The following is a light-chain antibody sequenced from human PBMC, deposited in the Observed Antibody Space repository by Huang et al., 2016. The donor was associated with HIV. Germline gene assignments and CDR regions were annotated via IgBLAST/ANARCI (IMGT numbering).Light chain of an antibody. CDR2: GAS. Sequence: DIQMTQSPPSLSASVGDRLTITCRASQSINTYLNWYQQKPGKAPKLLIYGASNLQSGVPSRFSGNVSETDFTLTISSLQPEDFGSYYCQQSYTTPPTFGQGTKLEI. J-gene: IGKJ2*01. CDR3: QQSYTTPPT. CDR1: QSINTY. V-gene: IGKV1-39*01.